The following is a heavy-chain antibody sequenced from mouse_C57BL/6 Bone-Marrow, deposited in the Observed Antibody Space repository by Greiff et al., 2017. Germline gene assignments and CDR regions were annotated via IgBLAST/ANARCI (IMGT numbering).Heavy chain of an antibody. D-gene: IGHD2-2*01. CDR3: ARWLDAMDY. CDR1: GYTFTSSG. CDR2: IYPRSGNT. J-gene: IGHJ4*01. V-gene: IGHV1-81*01. Sequence: VMLQQSGAELARPGASVKLSCKASGYTFTSSGISWVKQRTGQGLEWIGEIYPRSGNTYYNEKFKGKATLTADKSSSTAYMELRSLTSEDSAVYFCARWLDAMDYWGQGTSVTVSS.